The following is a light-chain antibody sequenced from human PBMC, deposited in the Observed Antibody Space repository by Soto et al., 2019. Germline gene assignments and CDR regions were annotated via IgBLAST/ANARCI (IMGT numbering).Light chain of an antibody. Sequence: QTVVTQEPSLSVSPGGTVTLTCGLNSGSVSTSYYPSWYQQTPGQAPRTLIFSTNTRSSGVPARFSGSILGDRAALTITGAQADDESDHFCVLYMGGGLYVFGPGTKLTVL. CDR1: SGSVSTSYY. V-gene: IGLV8-61*01. CDR2: STN. CDR3: VLYMGGGLYV. J-gene: IGLJ1*01.